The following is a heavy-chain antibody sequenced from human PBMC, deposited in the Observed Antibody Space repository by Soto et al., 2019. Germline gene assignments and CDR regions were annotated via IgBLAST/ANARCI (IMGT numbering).Heavy chain of an antibody. J-gene: IGHJ1*01. CDR3: ATGRSKRGAEYFQH. CDR2: INAGNGNT. CDR1: GYTFTSYA. Sequence: ASVKVSCKASGYTFTSYAMHWVRQAPGQRLEWMGWINAGNGNTKYSQKFQGRVTITRDTSASTVYMELSSLRSEDTAVYYCATGRSKRGAEYFQHWGQGTLVTVSS. D-gene: IGHD2-8*02. V-gene: IGHV1-3*01.